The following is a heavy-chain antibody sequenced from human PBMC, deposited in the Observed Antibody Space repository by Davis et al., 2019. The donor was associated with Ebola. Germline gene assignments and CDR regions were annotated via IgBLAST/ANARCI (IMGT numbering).Heavy chain of an antibody. CDR1: GFTFGAYA. Sequence: PGGSLRLSCTASGFTFGAYAMSWVRQPPGKGLEWVGFIRSKAYGGTTEYAASVKGRFTISRDDSKSIAYLQMNSLKTEDTAVYYCTRDKGHYYYGMDVWGKGTTVTVSS. CDR3: TRDKGHYYYGMDV. CDR2: IRSKAYGGTT. V-gene: IGHV3-49*04. J-gene: IGHJ6*04.